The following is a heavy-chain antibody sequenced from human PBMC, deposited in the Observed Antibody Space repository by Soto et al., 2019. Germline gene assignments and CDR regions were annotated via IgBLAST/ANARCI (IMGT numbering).Heavy chain of an antibody. D-gene: IGHD2-15*01. CDR2: IYYSGST. Sequence: SETLSLTCTVSGGSISSYYWSWIRQPPGKGLEWIGYIYYSGSTNYNPSLKSRVTISVDTSKNQFSLKLSSVTAADTAVYYCARDQDLDYWGQGNLVTVSS. J-gene: IGHJ4*02. CDR1: GGSISSYY. CDR3: ARDQDLDY. V-gene: IGHV4-59*01.